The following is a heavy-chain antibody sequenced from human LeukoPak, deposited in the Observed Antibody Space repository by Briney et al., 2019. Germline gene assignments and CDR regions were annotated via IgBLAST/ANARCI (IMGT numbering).Heavy chain of an antibody. CDR3: ASRSGSYYVLNPRGWFDP. D-gene: IGHD1-26*01. Sequence: SETLSLTCAVYGESFSGYYWSWIRQPPGKGLEWIGEFNHSGSTNYNLSLKSRVTISVDKSKNQFSLKLSSVTAADTAVYYCASRSGSYYVLNPRGWFDPWGQGTLVTVSS. CDR2: FNHSGST. J-gene: IGHJ5*02. V-gene: IGHV4-34*01. CDR1: GESFSGYY.